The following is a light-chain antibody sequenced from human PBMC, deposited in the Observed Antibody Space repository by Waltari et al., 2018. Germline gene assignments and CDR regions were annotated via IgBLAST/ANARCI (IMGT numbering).Light chain of an antibody. CDR2: GAS. V-gene: IGKV3-20*01. J-gene: IGKJ1*01. Sequence: EIVLTQSPGTLSLSPGERATLPCRASQSVSSSYFAWYQQKPGQAPRLLIYGASSRATGIPDRFSGSGSGTDFTLTISRLEPEDVATYYCQEGSSVRPTFGQGTKVEVK. CDR1: QSVSSSY. CDR3: QEGSSVRPT.